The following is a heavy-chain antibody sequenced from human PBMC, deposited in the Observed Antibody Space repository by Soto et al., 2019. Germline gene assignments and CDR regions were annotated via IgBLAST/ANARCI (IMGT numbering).Heavy chain of an antibody. CDR3: VKEGGSGGYFDY. J-gene: IGHJ4*02. D-gene: IGHD3-10*01. Sequence: EVQLLESRGGLVQPGGSLRLSCAASGFTFSNYAMGWVRQVPGKGLEWVSSISGNGGSKYYADSVKGRFTISRDNSKNTLYLQMNSLRGEDTAIYYCVKEGGSGGYFDYWGQGALVTVSS. V-gene: IGHV3-23*01. CDR2: ISGNGGSK. CDR1: GFTFSNYA.